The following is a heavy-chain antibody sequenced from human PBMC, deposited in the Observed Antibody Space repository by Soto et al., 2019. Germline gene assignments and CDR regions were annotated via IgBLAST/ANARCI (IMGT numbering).Heavy chain of an antibody. CDR2: INAGNGNT. V-gene: IGHV1-3*01. D-gene: IGHD2-21*02. J-gene: IGHJ4*02. CDR3: ARSIVVVTALDY. CDR1: GYTFTGYA. Sequence: ASVKVSCKASGYTFTGYAMHWVRQAPGQRLEWMGWINAGNGNTKYSQKFQGRVTITRDTSASTAYLELSSLRFEDTAVYYCARSIVVVTALDYWGQGTLVTVSS.